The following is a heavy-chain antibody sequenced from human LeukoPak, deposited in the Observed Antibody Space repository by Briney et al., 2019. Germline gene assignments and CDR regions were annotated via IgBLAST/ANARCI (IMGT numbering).Heavy chain of an antibody. CDR2: ITGSGDST. Sequence: GGTLRLSRAASVFTLRSFAMSWVPEAPGRGLECVSAITGSGDSTYYADSARGRFTIPRDNSKNRLHLQMKRVMPGDAAVYYCAKSTEQCLLGGRTPLDYWGQGTLVTVST. J-gene: IGHJ4*02. D-gene: IGHD6-19*01. CDR1: VFTLRSFA. CDR3: AKSTEQCLLGGRTPLDY. V-gene: IGHV3-23*01.